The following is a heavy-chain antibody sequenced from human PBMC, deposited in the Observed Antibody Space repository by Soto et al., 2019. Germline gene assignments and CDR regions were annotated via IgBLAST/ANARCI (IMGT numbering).Heavy chain of an antibody. CDR2: MKPNSGNT. CDR3: ARYHYYYCMDV. Sequence: QVQLVQSGAEVRKPGASVKVSCKASGYTFTTYDINWVRQATGQGLEWMGWMKPNSGNTVYAQKFQGRVTMTRNTSINTAYMELTSLTSDDTAVYYCARYHYYYCMDVWGQGTTVTVSS. CDR1: GYTFTTYD. J-gene: IGHJ6*02. V-gene: IGHV1-8*01. D-gene: IGHD3-22*01.